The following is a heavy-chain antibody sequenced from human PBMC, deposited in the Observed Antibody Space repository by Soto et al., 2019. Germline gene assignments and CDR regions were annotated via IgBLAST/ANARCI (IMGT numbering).Heavy chain of an antibody. Sequence: QVQLVESGGGVVQPGRSLRLSCAASGFTFSNYGMHWVRQAPGKGLERVAHTSYDDSSKYYADSVKGRFTISRDNSEITLSLHMDSLIPDDTAIYYCARDRSSSSSFYCGVDVWGQGTAVSVSS. V-gene: IGHV3-30*03. CDR2: TSYDDSSK. CDR1: GFTFSNYG. J-gene: IGHJ6*02. D-gene: IGHD6-6*01. CDR3: ARDRSSSSSFYCGVDV.